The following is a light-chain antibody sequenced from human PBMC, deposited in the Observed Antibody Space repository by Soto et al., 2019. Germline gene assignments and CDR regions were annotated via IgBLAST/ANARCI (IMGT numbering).Light chain of an antibody. CDR3: QQYNTCPWT. J-gene: IGKJ1*01. CDR2: GAS. Sequence: EIVMTQSPGTLSVSPGERATLSCRASQSVSSNLGWFQQKRGQAPRLLIYGASTRATGIPARVSGSGSGTDFTLTISSLESEDFEVYYLQQYNTCPWTFGQGTKVEIK. V-gene: IGKV3-15*01. CDR1: QSVSSN.